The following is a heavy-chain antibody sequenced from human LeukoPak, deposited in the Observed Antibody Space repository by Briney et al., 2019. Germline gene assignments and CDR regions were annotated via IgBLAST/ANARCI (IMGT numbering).Heavy chain of an antibody. V-gene: IGHV4-61*02. Sequence: SQTLSLTCTVSGGSISSGSYYWSWIRQPAGKGLEWIGRIYTSGSTNYNPSLKSRVTISVDTSKNQFSLKLSSVTAADTAVYYCAGIVVVPAASSTDAFDIWGQGTMVTVSS. D-gene: IGHD2-2*01. CDR1: GGSISSGSYY. J-gene: IGHJ3*02. CDR3: AGIVVVPAASSTDAFDI. CDR2: IYTSGST.